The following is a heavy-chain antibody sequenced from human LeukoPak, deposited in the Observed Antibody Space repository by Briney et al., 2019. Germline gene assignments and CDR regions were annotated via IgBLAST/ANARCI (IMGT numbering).Heavy chain of an antibody. V-gene: IGHV4-30-4*01. D-gene: IGHD4-23*01. CDR2: IHYSGNT. J-gene: IGHJ4*02. CDR1: GXSSRSGDYF. CDR3: ARENNDYGGKKAFDY. Sequence: PSETLSPTCAVSGXSSRSGDYFWSWIRQPPGKGLEWIGHIHYSGNTYYNPSLKSRVSISVDTSKNQFSLKLSSVTPADTAVYYCARENNDYGGKKAFDYWGQGTLVTVSS.